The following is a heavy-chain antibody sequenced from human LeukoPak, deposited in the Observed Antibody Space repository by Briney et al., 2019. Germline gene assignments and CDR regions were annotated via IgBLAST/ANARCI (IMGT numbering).Heavy chain of an antibody. CDR1: GGAISSHS. Sequence: PSETLSLTCNVSGGAISSHSWTWIRQPPGKGLEWIGYVDHTGSTKFNPSLNGRVSISRDTSNNFFSLRLRSVTAADTAVYFCARGRVSSSTWYSTYYYFFYMDFWGKGTTVTVSS. D-gene: IGHD4-11*01. CDR3: ARGRVSSSTWYSTYYYFFYMDF. V-gene: IGHV4-59*11. J-gene: IGHJ6*03. CDR2: VDHTGST.